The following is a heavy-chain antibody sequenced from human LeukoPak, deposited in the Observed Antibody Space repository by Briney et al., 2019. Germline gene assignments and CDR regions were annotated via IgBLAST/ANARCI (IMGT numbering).Heavy chain of an antibody. J-gene: IGHJ4*02. D-gene: IGHD6-25*01. CDR2: ISSSSSYI. Sequence: GGSLRLSCAASGFTFSSYSMNWVRQAPGEGLEWVSSISSSSSYIYYADSVKGRFTISRDNAKNSLYLQMNSLRAEDTAVYYCAREWGIAAIDYWGQGTLVTVSS. V-gene: IGHV3-21*01. CDR3: AREWGIAAIDY. CDR1: GFTFSSYS.